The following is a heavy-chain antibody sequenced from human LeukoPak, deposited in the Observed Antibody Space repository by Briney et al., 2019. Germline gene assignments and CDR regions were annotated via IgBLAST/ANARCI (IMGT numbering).Heavy chain of an antibody. CDR2: LSHSGST. V-gene: IGHV4-61*01. Sequence: SETLSLTCAISGVSVGSNNYYWTWIRQSPGRGLEWIGYLSHSGSTNYNPSLKSRVAISVDTSKNQFSLKLSSVTAADTAVYYCARAGHGDYDFDYWGQGTLVTVSS. D-gene: IGHD4-17*01. J-gene: IGHJ4*02. CDR1: GVSVGSNNYY. CDR3: ARAGHGDYDFDY.